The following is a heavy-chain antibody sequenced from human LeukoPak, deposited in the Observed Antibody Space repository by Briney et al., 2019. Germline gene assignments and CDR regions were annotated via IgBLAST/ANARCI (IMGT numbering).Heavy chain of an antibody. CDR3: ARESADYSNYGTLDY. CDR1: GFTFRTYN. V-gene: IGHV3-48*04. CDR2: ITSGGTTI. Sequence: GGSLRLSCAASGFTFRTYNMNWVRQAPGKGLEWVSYITSGGTTIYYADSVKGRFTISRDNAKNSLYLQMNSLRAEDTAVYYCARESADYSNYGTLDYWGQGTLVTVSS. D-gene: IGHD4-11*01. J-gene: IGHJ4*02.